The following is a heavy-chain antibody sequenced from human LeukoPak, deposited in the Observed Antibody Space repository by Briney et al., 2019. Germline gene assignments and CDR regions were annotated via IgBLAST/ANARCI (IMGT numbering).Heavy chain of an antibody. Sequence: ESGPTLVNPTQTLTLTCTFSGFALSTSGMCVSWIRQPPGKALEWLARIDWDDDKYYGTSLKTRLTISKDTSKNQVVLTMTNMDPVDTATYYCARNRFTTYGSGSDYWGQGTLVTVSS. CDR1: GFALSTSGMC. CDR2: IDWDDDK. V-gene: IGHV2-70*11. CDR3: ARNRFTTYGSGSDY. D-gene: IGHD3-10*01. J-gene: IGHJ4*02.